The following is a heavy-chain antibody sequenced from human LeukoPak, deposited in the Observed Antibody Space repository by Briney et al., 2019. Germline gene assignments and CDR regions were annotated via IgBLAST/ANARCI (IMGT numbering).Heavy chain of an antibody. CDR1: GYTFTNYY. CDR2: INSNRGGT. CDR3: ARDHGDDAFDI. Sequence: GSVMVSCKASGYTFTNYYIHWVRQAPGQGLEWMGWINSNRGGTNYAQKFQGRVTMTRDTSISTAYMELRSVRSDDTAVYYCARDHGDDAFDIWGPGRMVTVSS. J-gene: IGHJ3*02. D-gene: IGHD3-3*01. V-gene: IGHV1-2*02.